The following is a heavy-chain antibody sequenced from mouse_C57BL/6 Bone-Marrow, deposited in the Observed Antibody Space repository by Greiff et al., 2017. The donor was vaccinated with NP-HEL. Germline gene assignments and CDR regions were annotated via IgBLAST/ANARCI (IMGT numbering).Heavy chain of an antibody. J-gene: IGHJ2*01. CDR3: ARRENYSNCFDY. CDR2: INSDGGST. Sequence: EVQVVESGAGLVQPGESLKLSCKSTEYKFPSYDMPWVRKTPEKSLEWVAAINSDGGSTYYPETLESRSIISRDNTKKTLYLQMSSLRSEDTALYYCARRENYSNCFDYWGQGTTLTVSS. CDR1: EYKFPSYD. D-gene: IGHD2-5*01. V-gene: IGHV5-2*01.